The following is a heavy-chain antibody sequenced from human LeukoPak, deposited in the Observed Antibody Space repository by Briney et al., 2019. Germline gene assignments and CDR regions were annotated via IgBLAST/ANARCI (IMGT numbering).Heavy chain of an antibody. J-gene: IGHJ4*02. CDR1: GDSVSNNNAA. CDR2: TYYRSKWYT. CDR3: ARGNSGVAVARSDY. Sequence: SQTLSLTCAISGDSVSNNNAAWNWVRQSPSRGLEWLGRTYYRSKWYTDSAVSVNSRITINPDTSKNQFSLQLTSVTPEDSAVYYCARGNSGVAVARSDYWGQGTLVTVSS. V-gene: IGHV6-1*01. D-gene: IGHD6-19*01.